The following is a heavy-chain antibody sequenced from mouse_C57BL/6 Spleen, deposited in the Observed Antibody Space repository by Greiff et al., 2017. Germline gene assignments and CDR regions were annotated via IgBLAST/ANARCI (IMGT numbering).Heavy chain of an antibody. Sequence: VQLQQPGAELVRPGSSVKLSCKASGYTFTSYWMDWVKQRPGQGLEWIGNIYPSDSETHYNQKFKDKATLTVDKSSRTAYMQLSSLTSEDSAVYYCARQLGLVFAYWGQGTLVTVSA. D-gene: IGHD4-1*02. J-gene: IGHJ3*01. V-gene: IGHV1-61*01. CDR1: GYTFTSYW. CDR3: ARQLGLVFAY. CDR2: IYPSDSET.